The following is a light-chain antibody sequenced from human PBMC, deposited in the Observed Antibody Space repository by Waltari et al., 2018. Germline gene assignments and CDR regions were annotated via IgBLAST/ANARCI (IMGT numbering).Light chain of an antibody. V-gene: IGKV1-5*03. CDR1: QSISNW. J-gene: IGKJ4*01. CDR3: QQYNSYSLLT. CDR2: KAS. Sequence: DIQMTQSPSTLSASVGDRVTINCRASQSISNWLAWYQQKPGKAPKLLIYKASTLESGVPSRFSGSGSGTEFTLTISSLQPDDFATYYCQQYNSYSLLTFGGGTKVEIK.